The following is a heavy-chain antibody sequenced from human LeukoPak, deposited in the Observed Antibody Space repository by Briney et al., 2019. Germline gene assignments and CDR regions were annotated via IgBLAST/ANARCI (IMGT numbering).Heavy chain of an antibody. CDR2: ISGYNGNT. D-gene: IGHD3-22*01. CDR3: ARVHSSSSRYYYYYGMDV. Sequence: ASVKVSCKASGGTFSSYAISWVRQAPGQGLEWMGWISGYNGNTNYAQRLQGRVTMTTDTSTSTAYMELRSLRSDDTAVYYCARVHSSSSRYYYYYGMDVWGQGTTVTVSS. CDR1: GGTFSSYA. V-gene: IGHV1-18*01. J-gene: IGHJ6*02.